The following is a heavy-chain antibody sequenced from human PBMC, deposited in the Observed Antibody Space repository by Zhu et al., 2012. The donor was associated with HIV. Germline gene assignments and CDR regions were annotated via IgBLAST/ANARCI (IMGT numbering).Heavy chain of an antibody. J-gene: IGHJ4*01. V-gene: IGHV4-38-2*01. CDR3: ARTGDDNHHASFDI. CDR2: IYRSGAT. D-gene: IGHD2-21*01. Sequence: QVQLQGSGPGLVKPSETLSLTCDVSGSSINTANYWGWIRQPPGKGLEWIANIYRSGATYYNPSLRSRATISLDTSRNLFLLRLNSVTAADTAIYYCARTGDDNHHASFDIWDQGTLIHRLL. CDR1: GSSINTANY.